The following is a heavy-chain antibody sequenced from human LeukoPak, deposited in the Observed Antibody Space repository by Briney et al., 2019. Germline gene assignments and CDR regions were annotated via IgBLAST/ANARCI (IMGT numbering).Heavy chain of an antibody. Sequence: ASVKVSCKASGYTFTSYAMNWVRQAPGQGLEWMGWINTNTGNPTYAQGFTGRFVFSLDTSVSTAYLQISSLKAEDTAVYYCARDLSVLMVYAIRGADAFDIWGQGTMVTVSS. CDR3: ARDLSVLMVYAIRGADAFDI. CDR2: INTNTGNP. V-gene: IGHV7-4-1*02. J-gene: IGHJ3*02. CDR1: GYTFTSYA. D-gene: IGHD2-8*01.